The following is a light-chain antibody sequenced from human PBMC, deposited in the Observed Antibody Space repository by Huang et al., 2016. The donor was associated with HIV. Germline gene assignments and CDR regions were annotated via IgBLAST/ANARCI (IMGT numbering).Light chain of an antibody. CDR3: HHYSNWPPTWT. CDR1: QSVAKH. V-gene: IGKV3-15*01. CDR2: GAA. Sequence: EIVMTQSPATLSVSPGERATLSCRASQSVAKHFAWYQQKPGQAPRLRIYGAAPRATGIPARFSGSGSGTEFTLTISSLQSEDFAVYYCHHYSNWPPTWTFGQGTKVEIK. J-gene: IGKJ1*01.